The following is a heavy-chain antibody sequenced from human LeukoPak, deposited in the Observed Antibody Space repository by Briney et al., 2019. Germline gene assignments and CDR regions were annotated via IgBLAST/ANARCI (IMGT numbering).Heavy chain of an antibody. Sequence: PSGTLSLTCAVSGGSISSDNWWSCVRQPPRKGLEWVGEIHQSGSTNYNPSLKSRVTITVDKSKSQFSLKLGSVTAADTAAYYCARRNYYDSTGYYNNWGRGTLVTVSS. CDR2: IHQSGST. V-gene: IGHV4-4*02. J-gene: IGHJ4*02. D-gene: IGHD3-22*01. CDR1: GGSISSDNW. CDR3: ARRNYYDSTGYYNN.